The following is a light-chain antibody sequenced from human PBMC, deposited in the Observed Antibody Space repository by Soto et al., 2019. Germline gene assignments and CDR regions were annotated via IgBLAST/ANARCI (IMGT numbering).Light chain of an antibody. Sequence: DLVMTQSPLSLPVTPGEPASISCRSSQSLLHSNGYNYLDWYLQKPGQSPQVLIYWGSNRASGVPDRFSGSGSGTDFTLKISRVEAEDVGVYYCMQALQTPWTFGQGTKVEIK. V-gene: IGKV2-28*01. CDR1: QSLLHSNGYNY. J-gene: IGKJ1*01. CDR3: MQALQTPWT. CDR2: WGS.